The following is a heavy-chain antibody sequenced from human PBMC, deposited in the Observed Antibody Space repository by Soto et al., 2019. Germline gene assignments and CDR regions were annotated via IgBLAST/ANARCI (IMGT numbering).Heavy chain of an antibody. J-gene: IGHJ6*02. V-gene: IGHV3-23*01. CDR1: GFTFSSHG. CDR2: LSRGGGTT. CDR3: QGGIAARPPYYYYGMDV. Sequence: PGGSLRLSCAASGFTFSSHGMSWVRQVPGKGLEWIAGLSRGGGTTYYADSVKGRFTISRDNSKNTLDLKMNSLRVEDTAVYYCQGGIAARPPYYYYGMDVWGQGTTVTVSS. D-gene: IGHD6-6*01.